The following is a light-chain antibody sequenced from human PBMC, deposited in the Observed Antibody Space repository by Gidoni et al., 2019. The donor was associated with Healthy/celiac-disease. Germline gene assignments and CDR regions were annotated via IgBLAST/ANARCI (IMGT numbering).Light chain of an antibody. V-gene: IGLV2-11*01. CDR2: DVS. Sequence: QSALTQPRPVSGSPGQSVTISCTGTSSDVGGYNSVSWYQQHPGKAPTLMIYDVSKRPSGVPDRFSGSKSGNTASLTISGLQAEDEADYYCCSYAGSYTVVFGGGTKLTV. J-gene: IGLJ2*01. CDR1: SSDVGGYNS. CDR3: CSYAGSYTVV.